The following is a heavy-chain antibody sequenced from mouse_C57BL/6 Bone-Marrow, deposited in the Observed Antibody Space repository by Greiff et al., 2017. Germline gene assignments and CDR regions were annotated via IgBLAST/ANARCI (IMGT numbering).Heavy chain of an antibody. Sequence: EVMLVESGGDLVKPGGSLKLSCAASGFTFSSYGMSWVRQTPDKRLEWVATISSGGSYPYYPDSVKGRFTISRDNAKNTLYLQMSSLKSEDTAMYYCARSTTVVAWDFDYWGQGTTLTVSS. CDR1: GFTFSSYG. V-gene: IGHV5-6*01. D-gene: IGHD1-1*01. CDR3: ARSTTVVAWDFDY. J-gene: IGHJ2*01. CDR2: ISSGGSYP.